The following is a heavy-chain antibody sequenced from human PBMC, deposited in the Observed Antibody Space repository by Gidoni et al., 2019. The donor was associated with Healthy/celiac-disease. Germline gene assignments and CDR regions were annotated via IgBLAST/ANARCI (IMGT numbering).Heavy chain of an antibody. CDR2: TNHSGST. CDR3: ARGPLRRWLCYFDY. V-gene: IGHV4-34*01. J-gene: IGHJ4*02. D-gene: IGHD2-8*02. Sequence: QVQLQQWGAGLLKPSETLSLTCAVYGGSFSGYYWSCIRQPPGKGLEWIGETNHSGSTNYNPSLKRRVTISVDTSKNQFSLKLSSVTAADTAVYYCARGPLRRWLCYFDYWGQGTLVTVSS. CDR1: GGSFSGYY.